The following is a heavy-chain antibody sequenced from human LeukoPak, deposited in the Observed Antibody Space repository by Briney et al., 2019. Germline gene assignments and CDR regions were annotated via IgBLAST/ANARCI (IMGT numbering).Heavy chain of an antibody. V-gene: IGHV4-61*08. CDR1: GVSINSGGYY. J-gene: IGHJ3*01. D-gene: IGHD3-22*01. CDR2: VYYSGST. Sequence: TSETLSLTCTVSGVSINSGGYYWSWIRQPPGKGLEWIGYVYYSGSTNYNPSLKSRVTISVDTSKNQFSLKLRSVTAADTAVYYCVREAATDYYDSSGYYRQTEVFDAWGQGTMVTVSS. CDR3: VREAATDYYDSSGYYRQTEVFDA.